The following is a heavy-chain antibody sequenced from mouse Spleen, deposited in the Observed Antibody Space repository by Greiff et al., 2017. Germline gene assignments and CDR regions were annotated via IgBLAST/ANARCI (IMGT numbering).Heavy chain of an antibody. D-gene: IGHD2-3*01. CDR1: GFSLTSYG. V-gene: IGHV2-2*01. CDR2: IWSGGST. Sequence: VQRVESGPGLVQPSQSLSITCTASGFSLTSYGVHWVRQSPGKGLEWLGVIWSGGSTDYYAAFISRLSISKDNSKSQVFFKMNSLQADDAAIYYCARTFIYDGYLYAMDYWGQGTSVTGSS. CDR3: ARTFIYDGYLYAMDY. J-gene: IGHJ4*01.